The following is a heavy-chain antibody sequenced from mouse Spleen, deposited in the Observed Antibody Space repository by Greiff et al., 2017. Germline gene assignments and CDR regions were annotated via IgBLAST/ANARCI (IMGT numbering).Heavy chain of an antibody. V-gene: IGHV1-81*01. CDR1: GYTFTSYG. CDR2: IYPRSGNT. D-gene: IGHD4-1*01. J-gene: IGHJ3*01. Sequence: QVHVKQSGAELARPGASVKLSCKASGYTFTSYGISWVKQRTGQGLEWIGEIYPRSGNTYYNEKFKGKATLTADKSSSTAYMELRSLTSEDSAVYFCARDELGAWFAYWGQGTLVTVSA. CDR3: ARDELGAWFAY.